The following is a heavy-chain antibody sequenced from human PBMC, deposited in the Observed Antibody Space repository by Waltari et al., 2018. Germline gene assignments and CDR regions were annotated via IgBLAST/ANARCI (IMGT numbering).Heavy chain of an antibody. CDR3: ARCPYQRPYYYYGMDV. J-gene: IGHJ6*02. V-gene: IGHV4-34*01. CDR1: GGSFSGSY. CDR2: INHSGST. Sequence: QAQLQQWGAGLLKPSETLSLPCAVYGGSFSGSYWSWIRQPPGKGLEWIGEINHSGSTNYNPTLKGRVTISVDTSKNQFSLKLSSVTAADTAVYYCARCPYQRPYYYYGMDVWGQGTTVTVSS. D-gene: IGHD2-2*01.